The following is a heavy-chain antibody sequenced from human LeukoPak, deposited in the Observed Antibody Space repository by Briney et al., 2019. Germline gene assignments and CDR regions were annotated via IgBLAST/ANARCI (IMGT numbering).Heavy chain of an antibody. J-gene: IGHJ4*02. V-gene: IGHV3-9*03. CDR1: GFTFDDYA. CDR3: AKALSSSFTGSSWEY. CDR2: INWNGGKI. D-gene: IGHD6-6*01. Sequence: GGSLRLSCAASGFTFDDYAMHWIRQAPGKGLEWVSGINWNGGKIAYTDSVKGRFTISRDSAKRSLYLQMNTLRAEDMAFYYCAKALSSSFTGSSWEYWGQGTLVTVSS.